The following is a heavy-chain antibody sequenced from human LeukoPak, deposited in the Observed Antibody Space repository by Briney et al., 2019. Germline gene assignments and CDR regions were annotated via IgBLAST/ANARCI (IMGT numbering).Heavy chain of an antibody. CDR1: GDSVSSNSAA. D-gene: IGHD3-22*01. J-gene: IGHJ4*02. CDR2: TYYRSKWSN. V-gene: IGHV6-1*01. CDR3: ARYYYDSRGYYYYYFDY. Sequence: SQTLSLTCAISGDSVSSNSAAWNWIRQSPSRGLEWLRRTYYRSKWSNDYAVSVKSRITINPDTSRNQFSLQLNSVTPEDTAAYYCARYYYDSRGYYYYYFDYWGQGTLVTVSS.